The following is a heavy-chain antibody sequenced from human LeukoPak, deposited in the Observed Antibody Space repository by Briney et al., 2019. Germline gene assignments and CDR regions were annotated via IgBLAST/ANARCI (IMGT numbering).Heavy chain of an antibody. V-gene: IGHV3-23*01. D-gene: IGHD4-17*01. CDR1: GFTFSIYD. J-gene: IGHJ4*02. Sequence: GGSLRLSCAASGFTFSIYDLSWVCQAPGKGLECVSAITRGVGSTYYADSVKGRFTISRDNSKNTLYLQMNNLRVDDTAVYYCAKVGDDYGDYGFASPVSWGQGTLVTVSS. CDR3: AKVGDDYGDYGFASPVS. CDR2: ITRGVGST.